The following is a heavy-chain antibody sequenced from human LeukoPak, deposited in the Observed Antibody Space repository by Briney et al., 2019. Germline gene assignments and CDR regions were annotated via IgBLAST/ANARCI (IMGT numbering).Heavy chain of an antibody. CDR1: GVTIRGYS. CDR3: TMDSGSYLNPYYY. J-gene: IGHJ4*02. V-gene: IGHV3-23*01. D-gene: IGHD1-26*01. CDR2: ITGNGRST. Sequence: PGGSLSLTCGASGVTIRGYSRSWIRQAPGKGLEWVSSITGNGRSTYYADSVKGRFTIPRDNTNHTSQLLRACVREHASAEYCSTMDSGSYLNPYYYRGPGTLVTVSS.